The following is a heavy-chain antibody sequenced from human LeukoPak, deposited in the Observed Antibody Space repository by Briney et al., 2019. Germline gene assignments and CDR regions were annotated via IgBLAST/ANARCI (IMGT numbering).Heavy chain of an antibody. CDR3: ARAPGDDAFDI. J-gene: IGHJ3*02. V-gene: IGHV4-30-2*01. CDR1: GGSISSGGYY. CDR2: IYHSGST. D-gene: IGHD7-27*01. Sequence: SETLSLTCTVSGGSISSGGYYWSWIRQPPGKGLEWIGYIYHSGSTYYNPSLKSRVTISVDGSKNQFSLKLSSVTAADTAVYYCARAPGDDAFDIWGQGTMVTVSS.